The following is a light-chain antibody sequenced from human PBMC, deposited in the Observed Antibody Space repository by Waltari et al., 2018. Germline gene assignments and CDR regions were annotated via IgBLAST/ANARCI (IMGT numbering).Light chain of an antibody. CDR1: QSISSY. V-gene: IGKV1-39*01. J-gene: IGKJ2*01. CDR3: QQSYSTPYT. CDR2: AAS. Sequence: DIQTTQSPSSLSPSVGDTLTITCRASQSISSYLNWFQQKPGKAPKLMMYAASSSQSGVPSRCSGSGSGTDFTLTISSLQPEDFATYYCQQSYSTPYTFGQGTKLEIK.